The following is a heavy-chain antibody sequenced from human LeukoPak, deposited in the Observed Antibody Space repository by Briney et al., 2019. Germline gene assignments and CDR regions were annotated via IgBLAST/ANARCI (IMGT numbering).Heavy chain of an antibody. CDR2: INSDGSST. V-gene: IGHV3-74*01. CDR3: ATLDSSGYWAQVDY. D-gene: IGHD3-22*01. J-gene: IGHJ4*02. CDR1: GFTFSSYW. Sequence: GGSLRLSCAASGFTFSSYWMHWVRQAPGKGLVWVSRINSDGSSTSYADSVKGRFTISRDNAKNTLYLQMNSLRAEDTAVYYCATLDSSGYWAQVDYWGQGTLVTVSS.